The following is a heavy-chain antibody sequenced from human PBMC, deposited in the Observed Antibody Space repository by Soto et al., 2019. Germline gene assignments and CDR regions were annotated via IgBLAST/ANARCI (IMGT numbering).Heavy chain of an antibody. CDR3: ARDHHYYDSPVPSPHFDY. Sequence: GGSLRLSCAASGFTFSTYAMHWVRQAPGKGLEWVAVISYDGSNKYYADSVKGRFTISRDNSKNTLYLQMNSLRAEDTAVYYCARDHHYYDSPVPSPHFDYWGQGTLVTVSS. J-gene: IGHJ4*02. CDR1: GFTFSTYA. CDR2: ISYDGSNK. D-gene: IGHD3-22*01. V-gene: IGHV3-30-3*01.